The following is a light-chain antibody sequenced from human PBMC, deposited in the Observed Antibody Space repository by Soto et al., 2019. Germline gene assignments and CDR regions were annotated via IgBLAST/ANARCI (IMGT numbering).Light chain of an antibody. CDR3: GTWDSSLSAGV. CDR2: DND. J-gene: IGLJ2*01. Sequence: QSVLTQPPSVSAAPGTEVSISCSGSNSNIENNYVSWYQQLPGTAPKLLIYDNDKRPSGIPDRFSGSKSGTSATLGITGLQNGDEADYYCGTWDSSLSAGVFGGGTKLTVL. CDR1: NSNIENNY. V-gene: IGLV1-51*01.